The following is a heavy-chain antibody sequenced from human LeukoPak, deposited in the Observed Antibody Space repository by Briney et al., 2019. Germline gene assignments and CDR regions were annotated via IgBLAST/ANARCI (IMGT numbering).Heavy chain of an antibody. CDR2: IIPIFGTA. D-gene: IGHD2-2*01. J-gene: IGHJ4*02. Sequence: SVKVSCKASGGTFSSYAISWVRQAPGQGLEWMGGIIPIFGTANYAQKFQGRVTITADESTSTAYMELSSLRSEDTAVYCCASAHYCSSTSCQPQAIDYWGQGTLVTVSS. CDR3: ASAHYCSSTSCQPQAIDY. V-gene: IGHV1-69*13. CDR1: GGTFSSYA.